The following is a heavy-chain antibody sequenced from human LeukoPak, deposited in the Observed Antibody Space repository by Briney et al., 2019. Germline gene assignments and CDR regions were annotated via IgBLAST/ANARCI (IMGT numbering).Heavy chain of an antibody. CDR2: IYYSGST. Sequence: SETLSLTCTVSGGSISSSSYYWGWIRQPPGKGLEWIGSIYYSGSTYYNPSLKSRVTISIDTSKNQFSLMLSSVTAADTAVYYCARFYSRFYYYYMDVWDKGTTVTVSS. CDR3: ARFYSRFYYYYMDV. CDR1: GGSISSSSYY. D-gene: IGHD6-13*01. V-gene: IGHV4-39*01. J-gene: IGHJ6*03.